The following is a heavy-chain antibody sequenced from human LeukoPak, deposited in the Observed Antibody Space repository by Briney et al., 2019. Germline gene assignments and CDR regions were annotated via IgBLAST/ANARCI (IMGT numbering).Heavy chain of an antibody. CDR2: INPNSGGT. Sequence: ASVKVSCKASGYTFTGYYMHWVRQAPGQGLEWVGWINPNSGGTKCPQKFQGRVTMTRDTSISTAYMELGRLRSDDTAVYYCARGGSGWPTPFDYWGQGTLVTVSS. V-gene: IGHV1-2*02. CDR1: GYTFTGYY. CDR3: ARGGSGWPTPFDY. J-gene: IGHJ4*02. D-gene: IGHD6-25*01.